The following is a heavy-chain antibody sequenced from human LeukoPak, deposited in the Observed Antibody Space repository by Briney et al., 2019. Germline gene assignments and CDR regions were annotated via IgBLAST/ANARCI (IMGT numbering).Heavy chain of an antibody. V-gene: IGHV1-69*06. CDR3: VYGYFWGEADY. CDR2: IIPIFGTA. D-gene: IGHD5-18*01. J-gene: IGHJ4*02. CDR1: GGTFSSYA. Sequence: GASVKVSCKASGGTFSSYAISWVRQAPGQGLEWMGGIIPIFGTANYAQKFQGRVTITADKSTSTAYMELSSLRSEDTAVYYCVYGYFWGEADYWGQGTLVTVSS.